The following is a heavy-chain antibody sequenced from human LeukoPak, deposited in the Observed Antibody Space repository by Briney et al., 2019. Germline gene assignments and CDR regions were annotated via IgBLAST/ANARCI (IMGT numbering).Heavy chain of an antibody. V-gene: IGHV3-48*03. CDR3: AKDFGVRWAVAGQDHDY. CDR1: GFTFSSYE. D-gene: IGHD6-19*01. CDR2: ISSSGSTI. Sequence: YPGGSLRLSCAASGFTFSSYEMNWVRQAPGKGLEWVSYISSSGSTIYYADSVKGRFTISRDNSKNTLYLQMNSLRAEDTAVYYCAKDFGVRWAVAGQDHDYWGQGTLVTVSS. J-gene: IGHJ4*02.